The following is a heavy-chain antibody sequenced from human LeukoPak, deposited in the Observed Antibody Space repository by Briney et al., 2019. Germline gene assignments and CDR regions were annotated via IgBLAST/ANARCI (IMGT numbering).Heavy chain of an antibody. CDR2: ISAYNSNT. Sequence: GASVKVSCKASGYTFTSYGISWVRQAPGQGLEWMGWISAYNSNTNYAQKLQGRVTMTTDTSTSTAYMELRSLRSDDTAVYYCARRGARYDSSGYYYRPDAFDIWGQGTMVTVSS. J-gene: IGHJ3*02. V-gene: IGHV1-18*01. D-gene: IGHD3-22*01. CDR3: ARRGARYDSSGYYYRPDAFDI. CDR1: GYTFTSYG.